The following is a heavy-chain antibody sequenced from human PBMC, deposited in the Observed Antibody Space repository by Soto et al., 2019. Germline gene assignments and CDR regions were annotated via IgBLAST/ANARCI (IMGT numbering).Heavy chain of an antibody. CDR1: GYTFTNYG. V-gene: IGHV1-18*01. Sequence: QVQLVQSGAEVKRPGASVKVSCKASGYTFTNYGISWVRQAPGQGLERMGWISPFNGNTNYAQKLQGRVAMTTDTSTSTAYMELRSLRSDDTAVYYCAKGDGIVAATDAFDIWGQGTMVTVSS. D-gene: IGHD5-12*01. CDR3: AKGDGIVAATDAFDI. CDR2: ISPFNGNT. J-gene: IGHJ3*02.